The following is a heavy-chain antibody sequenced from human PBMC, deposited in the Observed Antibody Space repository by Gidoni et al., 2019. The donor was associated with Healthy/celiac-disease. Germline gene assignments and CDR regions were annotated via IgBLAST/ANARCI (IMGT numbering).Heavy chain of an antibody. V-gene: IGHV4-34*01. CDR2: INHSGST. CDR3: ARGRSLPARPFDY. J-gene: IGHJ4*02. Sequence: QVQLQQWGAGLLKPSETLSLTCAVYGGSFSGYYWSWIRKPPGKGLEWIGEINHSGSTNYNPSLKSRVTISVDTSKNQFSLKLSSVTAADTAVYYCARGRSLPARPFDYWGQGTLVTVSS. D-gene: IGHD6-6*01. CDR1: GGSFSGYY.